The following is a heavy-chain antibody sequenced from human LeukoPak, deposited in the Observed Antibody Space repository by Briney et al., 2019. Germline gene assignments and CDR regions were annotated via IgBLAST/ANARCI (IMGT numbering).Heavy chain of an antibody. CDR2: ISSSGSTI. Sequence: GGSLRLSGGASGFTFSDYYMSWIRQAPGKGLEWVSYISSSGSTIYYADSEKGRFTISRDNAKNALYLEMNSLRVEDTGVYYCARGGLFTIFGLADYWGQGILVTVSS. J-gene: IGHJ4*02. D-gene: IGHD3-3*01. V-gene: IGHV3-11*04. CDR3: ARGGLFTIFGLADY. CDR1: GFTFSDYY.